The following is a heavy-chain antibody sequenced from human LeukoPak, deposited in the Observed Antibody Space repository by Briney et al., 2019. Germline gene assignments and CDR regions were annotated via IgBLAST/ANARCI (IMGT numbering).Heavy chain of an antibody. CDR1: GFTFSSYS. Sequence: PGGSLRLSCAASGFTFSSYSMNWVRQAPGKGLEWVSSISSSSSYIYYADSVKGRFTISRDNSKNTLYLQMNSLRAEDTAVYYCARGPSMITFGGVIVMLDYWGQGTLVTVSS. V-gene: IGHV3-21*01. J-gene: IGHJ4*02. CDR2: ISSSSSYI. CDR3: ARGPSMITFGGVIVMLDY. D-gene: IGHD3-16*02.